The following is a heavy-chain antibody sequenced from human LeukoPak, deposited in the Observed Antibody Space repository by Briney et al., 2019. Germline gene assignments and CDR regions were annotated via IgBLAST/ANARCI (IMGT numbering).Heavy chain of an antibody. Sequence: GGTLRLSCAASGFTFSSYGMSWVRQAPGKGLEWVSAISGSGGSTYYADSVKGRFTISRDNSKNTLYLQMNSLRAEDTAVYYCAKSQWVSLHFSFDFWGQGTLVTVSS. V-gene: IGHV3-23*01. J-gene: IGHJ4*02. CDR2: ISGSGGST. D-gene: IGHD5-24*01. CDR1: GFTFSSYG. CDR3: AKSQWVSLHFSFDF.